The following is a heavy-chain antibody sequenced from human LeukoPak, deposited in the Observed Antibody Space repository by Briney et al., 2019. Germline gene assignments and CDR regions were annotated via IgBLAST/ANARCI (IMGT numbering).Heavy chain of an antibody. CDR2: INSDGSST. V-gene: IGHV3-74*01. Sequence: GGSLRLSCAASGFIFSSYWMHWVRHAPGKGLAWVSRINSDGSSTSYADSVKGRFTNSRDNAKNTLYLQMNSLRAEDTAVYYCAKGGTSYYGSGSYYTDYWGQGTLVTVSS. CDR3: AKGGTSYYGSGSYYTDY. CDR1: GFIFSSYW. D-gene: IGHD3-10*01. J-gene: IGHJ4*02.